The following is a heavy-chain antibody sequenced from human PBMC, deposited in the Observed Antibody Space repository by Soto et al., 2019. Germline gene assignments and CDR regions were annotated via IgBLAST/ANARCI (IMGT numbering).Heavy chain of an antibody. J-gene: IGHJ6*03. V-gene: IGHV3-11*01. Sequence: PGGSLRLSCAASGFTFSDYYMSWIRQAPGKGLEWVSYISSSGSTIYYADSVKGRFTISRDNAKNSLYLQMNSLRAEDTAVYYCARSPPNLKPPDYDFWSGYYTSYYYYYMDVWGKGTTVTVSS. CDR2: ISSSGSTI. CDR1: GFTFSDYY. D-gene: IGHD3-3*01. CDR3: ARSPPNLKPPDYDFWSGYYTSYYYYYMDV.